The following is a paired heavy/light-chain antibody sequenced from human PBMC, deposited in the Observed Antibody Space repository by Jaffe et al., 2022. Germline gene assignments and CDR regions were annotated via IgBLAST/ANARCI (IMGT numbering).Heavy chain of an antibody. CDR2: ISYDGSNK. V-gene: IGHV3-30*18. CDR1: GFTFSNYG. J-gene: IGHJ4*02. D-gene: IGHD3-16*02. CDR3: AKASMITFGGIIYYFDY. Sequence: QVQLVDSGGGVVQPGRSLRLSCAASGFTFSNYGMHWVRQAPGKGLEWVAVISYDGSNKYYTDSVKGRFTISRDNSKNTLYLQMNSLRAEDTAVYYCAKASMITFGGIIYYFDYWGRGTLVTVSS.
Light chain of an antibody. CDR3: SSYAGSNNLV. Sequence: QSALTQPPSASGSPGQSVTISCSGTSSDVGGYNYVSWYQQHPGKAPKLMIYEVSKRPSGVPDRFSGSKSGNTASLTVSGLQAEDEADYYCSSYAGSNNLVFGGGTKLTVL. CDR2: EVS. CDR1: SSDVGGYNY. V-gene: IGLV2-8*01. J-gene: IGLJ2*01.